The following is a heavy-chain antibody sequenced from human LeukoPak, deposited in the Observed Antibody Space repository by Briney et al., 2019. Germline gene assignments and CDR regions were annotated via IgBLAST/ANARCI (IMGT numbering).Heavy chain of an antibody. CDR1: GFTVSSIY. D-gene: IGHD3-10*01. Sequence: GSLRLSCAASGFTVSSIYMSWVRQAPGKGLEWVSIIYSGGSTYYTDSVKGRFTISRDNSKNTLYLQMNSLRVEDTAVYYCARGPQAGPPEIDYWGQGTLVTVSS. CDR3: ARGPQAGPPEIDY. V-gene: IGHV3-53*01. CDR2: IYSGGST. J-gene: IGHJ4*02.